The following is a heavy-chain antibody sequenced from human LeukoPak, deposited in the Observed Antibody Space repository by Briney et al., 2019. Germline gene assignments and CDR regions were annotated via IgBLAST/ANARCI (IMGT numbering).Heavy chain of an antibody. V-gene: IGHV3-64D*06. D-gene: IGHD2-15*01. CDR1: GFTFSSYA. Sequence: GGSLRLSCSASGFTFSSYAMHWVRQAPGKGLEYVSAISSNGGSTYYADSVKGRFTISRDNSKNTLYLQMSSQRAEDTAVYYCSGGSRRRFDYWGQGTLVSVSS. J-gene: IGHJ4*02. CDR3: SGGSRRRFDY. CDR2: ISSNGGST.